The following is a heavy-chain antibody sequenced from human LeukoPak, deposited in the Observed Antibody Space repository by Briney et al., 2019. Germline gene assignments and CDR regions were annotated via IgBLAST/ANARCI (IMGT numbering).Heavy chain of an antibody. V-gene: IGHV4-39*07. CDR3: ARGGDFWSGYNWFDP. CDR2: IYYTGST. J-gene: IGHJ5*02. D-gene: IGHD3-3*01. CDR1: GGYISGSSYY. Sequence: SETLSLTCTVSGGYISGSSYYWGWIRQPPGKGLEWIGNIYYTGSTYYNPSLKTRVTISIDTSRNQFSLNLSSVTAADTAVYYCARGGDFWSGYNWFDPWGQGTLVTVSS.